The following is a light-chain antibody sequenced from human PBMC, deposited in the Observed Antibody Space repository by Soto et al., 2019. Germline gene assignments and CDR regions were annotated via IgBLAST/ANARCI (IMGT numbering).Light chain of an antibody. J-gene: IGKJ3*01. CDR3: QELFMYPPT. CDR1: QGIINY. Sequence: IQLTQSPSSLSASMGDRVTITCRASQGIINYLAWYQQKPGKAPNLLIYGPSTLQGGVPSRCSGSGSGTDFTLTVSSLQPEDLATYYGQELFMYPPTFGPGTKVDIK. V-gene: IGKV1-9*01. CDR2: GPS.